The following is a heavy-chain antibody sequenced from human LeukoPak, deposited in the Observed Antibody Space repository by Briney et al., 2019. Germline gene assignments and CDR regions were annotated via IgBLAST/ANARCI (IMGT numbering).Heavy chain of an antibody. J-gene: IGHJ4*02. CDR1: GFTFSDHY. V-gene: IGHV3-72*01. CDR2: STNRATSYTA. D-gene: IGHD2-21*02. Sequence: PGGSLRLSCAASGFTFSDHYMHWVRQVPGKGLEWVGRSTNRATSYTAHYAASVKGRFTISRDDSQNSLYLEMNSLKTDDTAVYYCATSISVLTAIPGYWGQGILVTVSS. CDR3: ATSISVLTAIPGY.